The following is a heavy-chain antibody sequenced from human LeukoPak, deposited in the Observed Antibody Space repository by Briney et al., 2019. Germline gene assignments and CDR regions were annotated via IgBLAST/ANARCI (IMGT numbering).Heavy chain of an antibody. CDR3: ARDNTVDTAMTRNAFDI. CDR2: IYYSGST. Sequence: SEALSLTCTVSGGSISSGGYYWSWIRQHPGKGLEWIGYIYYSGSTYYNPSLKSRVTISVDTSKNQFSLKLSSVTAADTAVYYCARDNTVDTAMTRNAFDIWGQGTMVTVSS. J-gene: IGHJ3*02. CDR1: GGSISSGGYY. V-gene: IGHV4-31*03. D-gene: IGHD5-18*01.